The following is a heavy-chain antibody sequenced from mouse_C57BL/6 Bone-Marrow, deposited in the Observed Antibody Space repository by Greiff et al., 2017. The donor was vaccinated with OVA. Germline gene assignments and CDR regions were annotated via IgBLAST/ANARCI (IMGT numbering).Heavy chain of an antibody. Sequence: EVQLQQSGPELVKPGASVKISCKASGYTFTDYYMNWVKQSHGKSLEWIGDINPNNGGTSYNQKFKGKATLTVDKSSSTAYMELRSLTSEDSAVYYCATVGYYDPSFAYWGQGTLVTVSA. CDR3: ATVGYYDPSFAY. D-gene: IGHD2-3*01. CDR1: GYTFTDYY. V-gene: IGHV1-26*01. CDR2: INPNNGGT. J-gene: IGHJ3*01.